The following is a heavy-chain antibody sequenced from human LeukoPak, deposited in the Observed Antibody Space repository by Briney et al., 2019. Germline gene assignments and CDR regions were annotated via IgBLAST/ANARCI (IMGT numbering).Heavy chain of an antibody. D-gene: IGHD7-27*01. J-gene: IGHJ4*02. CDR3: ARLTGSYFDY. Sequence: PGGSLRLSCAASGFTFSDYYMSWIRQAPGKGLEWVALIWYDGSNKYYADSVKGRFTISRDNSKNTLYLQMNSLRAEDTAVYYCARLTGSYFDYWGQGTLVTVSS. CDR2: IWYDGSNK. CDR1: GFTFSDYY. V-gene: IGHV3-33*08.